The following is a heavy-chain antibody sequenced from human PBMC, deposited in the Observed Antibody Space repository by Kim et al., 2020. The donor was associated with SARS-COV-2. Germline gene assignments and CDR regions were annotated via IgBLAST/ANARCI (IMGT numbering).Heavy chain of an antibody. V-gene: IGHV3-7*01. Sequence: NPDGRGRNYVRSGKVRFTIARDKAKNSLYLEMNSLRADDTAVYYCARNQAWGQGTLVTVSS. CDR3: ARNQA. J-gene: IGHJ5*02. CDR2: NPDGRGR.